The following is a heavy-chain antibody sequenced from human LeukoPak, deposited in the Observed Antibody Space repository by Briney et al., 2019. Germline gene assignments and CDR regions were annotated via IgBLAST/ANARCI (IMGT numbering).Heavy chain of an antibody. CDR1: GFTFSTFA. Sequence: GRSLRLSCAPSGFTFSTFAMPRVRLSPGKRLEWVSSITGSGPYMLYADSMKHRFTISRDNTKNLLYLEMNSLRAEDTAMYFCVRDVGAVRGEVYFDYWGQGTLVTVSS. CDR3: VRDVGAVRGEVYFDY. D-gene: IGHD3-10*01. CDR2: ITGSGPYM. J-gene: IGHJ4*02. V-gene: IGHV3-21*06.